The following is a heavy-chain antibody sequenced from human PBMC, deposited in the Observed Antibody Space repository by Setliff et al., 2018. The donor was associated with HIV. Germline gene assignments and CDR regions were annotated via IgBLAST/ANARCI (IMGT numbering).Heavy chain of an antibody. CDR1: GFTFSSYG. V-gene: IGHV3-30*02. Sequence: HPGGSLRLSCAASGFTFSSYGMHWVRQAPGKGLEWVAFIRYDGTYKYCADSLKGRFTISRDNSKNTLFLQMNSLRTEDTAVYYCAKNFYSSPWSPLDYWGQGTLVTVSS. CDR2: IRYDGTYK. D-gene: IGHD6-19*01. J-gene: IGHJ4*02. CDR3: AKNFYSSPWSPLDY.